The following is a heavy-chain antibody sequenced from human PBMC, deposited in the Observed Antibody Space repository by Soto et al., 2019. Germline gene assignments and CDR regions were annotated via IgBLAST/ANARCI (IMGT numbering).Heavy chain of an antibody. J-gene: IGHJ6*02. CDR3: ARDPLLFGYYYYYGMDV. CDR2: IIPIFGTA. D-gene: IGHD1-26*01. CDR1: GGTFSSYA. Sequence: SVKVSCKASGGTFSSYAISWVRQAPGQGLEWMGGIIPIFGTANYAQKFQGRVTITADESTSTAYMELSSLRSEDTAVYYCARDPLLFGYYYYYGMDVWGQGTTVTVSS. V-gene: IGHV1-69*13.